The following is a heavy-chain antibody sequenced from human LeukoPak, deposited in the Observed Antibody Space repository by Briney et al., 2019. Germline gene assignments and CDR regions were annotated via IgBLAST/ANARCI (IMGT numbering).Heavy chain of an antibody. J-gene: IGHJ4*02. CDR3: ARGRAAAGTNYFDY. V-gene: IGHV4-34*01. CDR1: DESFSGYY. CDR2: IYYSGST. D-gene: IGHD6-13*01. Sequence: SETLSLTCAVYDESFSGYYWSWIRQPPGKGLEWIGSIYYSGSTYYNPSLKSRVTISVDTSKNQFSLKLSSVTAADTAVYYCARGRAAAGTNYFDYWGQGTLVTVSS.